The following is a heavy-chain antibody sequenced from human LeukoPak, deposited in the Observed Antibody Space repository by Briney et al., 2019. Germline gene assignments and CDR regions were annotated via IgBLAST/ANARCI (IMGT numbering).Heavy chain of an antibody. Sequence: GGSLRLSCAASGFTFSSYAMSWVRQAPGKGLEWVSAISGSGGSTYYADSVKGRFTISRDNSKNTLYLQMNSLRAEDTAVYYCARGYSGYCYFDYWGQGTLVTVSS. D-gene: IGHD5-12*01. CDR1: GFTFSSYA. CDR2: ISGSGGST. CDR3: ARGYSGYCYFDY. J-gene: IGHJ4*02. V-gene: IGHV3-23*01.